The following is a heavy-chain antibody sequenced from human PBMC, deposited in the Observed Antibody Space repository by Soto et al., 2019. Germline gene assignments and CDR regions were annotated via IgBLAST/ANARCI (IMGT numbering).Heavy chain of an antibody. Sequence: PGGSLRLSCAASGFAFSSYSMSWVRQAPGKGLEWVSAISGSGGSTYYADSVKGRFTISRDNSKNTLYLQMNSLRAEDTAVYYCAKDVVLDWLYYYSGMDVWGQGTTVTVSS. CDR3: AKDVVLDWLYYYSGMDV. J-gene: IGHJ6*02. D-gene: IGHD3-9*01. CDR1: GFAFSSYS. CDR2: ISGSGGST. V-gene: IGHV3-23*01.